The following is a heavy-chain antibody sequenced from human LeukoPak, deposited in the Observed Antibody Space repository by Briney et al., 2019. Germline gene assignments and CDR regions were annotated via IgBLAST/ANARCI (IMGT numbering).Heavy chain of an antibody. J-gene: IGHJ4*02. CDR1: GGSISSGSYY. CDR3: ARDACGGSCYFDY. CDR2: IYTSGST. D-gene: IGHD2-15*01. Sequence: PSETLSLTCTVSGGSISSGSYYWSWIRQPAGKGLEWIGRIYTSGSTNYNPSLKSRVTMSVDTSKNQFSLKLSSVTAADTAVYYCARDACGGSCYFDYWGQGTLVTVSS. V-gene: IGHV4-61*02.